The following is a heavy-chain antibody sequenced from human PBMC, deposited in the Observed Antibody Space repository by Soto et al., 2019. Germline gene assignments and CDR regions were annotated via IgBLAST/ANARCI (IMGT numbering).Heavy chain of an antibody. J-gene: IGHJ6*02. Sequence: GGSLRLSCAASGFTFSSYGMHWVRQAPGKGLEWVAVISYDGSNKYYADSVKGRFTISRDNSKDTLYLQMNSLRAEDTAVYYCAKVSYGKRGVDVWGQGTTVTVSS. CDR3: AKVSYGKRGVDV. CDR2: ISYDGSNK. V-gene: IGHV3-30*18. CDR1: GFTFSSYG. D-gene: IGHD3-10*01.